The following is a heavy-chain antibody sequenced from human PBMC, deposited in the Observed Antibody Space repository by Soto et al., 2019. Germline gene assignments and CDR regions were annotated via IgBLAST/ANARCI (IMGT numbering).Heavy chain of an antibody. V-gene: IGHV1-69*13. J-gene: IGHJ4*02. CDR3: AREGRGDGYNFPRGFLDY. CDR1: GGTFSSYA. D-gene: IGHD5-12*01. CDR2: IIPIFGTA. Sequence: GASVKVSCKASGGTFSSYAISWVRQAPGQGLEWMGGIIPIFGTANYAQKFQGRVTITADESTSTAYMELSSLRSEDTAVYYCAREGRGDGYNFPRGFLDYWGQGTLVTVS.